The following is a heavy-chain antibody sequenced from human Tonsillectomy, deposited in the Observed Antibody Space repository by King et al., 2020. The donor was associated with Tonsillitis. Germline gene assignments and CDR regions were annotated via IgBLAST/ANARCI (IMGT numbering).Heavy chain of an antibody. J-gene: IGHJ4*02. CDR3: ARGLYDSSGFTLGF. Sequence: QLVQSGAEVKKPGSSVKVSCKASGGTFSSHAITWVRQAPGQGLEWMGRFIPVIGTGNYAQKFQGRVTITADKSTSTAYMELSSLRSEDTAVYYCARGLYDSSGFTLGFWGQGTLVTVSS. CDR1: GGTFSSHA. V-gene: IGHV1-69*06. CDR2: FIPVIGTG. D-gene: IGHD3-22*01.